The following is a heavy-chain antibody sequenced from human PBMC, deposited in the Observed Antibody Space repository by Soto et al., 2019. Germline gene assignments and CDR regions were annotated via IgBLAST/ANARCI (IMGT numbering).Heavy chain of an antibody. J-gene: IGHJ4*02. CDR1: GFTVSSNY. Sequence: PGGSLRLSCAASGFTVSSNYMSWVRQAPGKGLEWVSVIYSGGSTYYADSVKGRFTISRDNSKNTLYLQMNSLRAEDTAVYYCARDHSDGVRGVMALDYWGQGTLVTVSS. CDR2: IYSGGST. CDR3: ARDHSDGVRGVMALDY. D-gene: IGHD3-10*01. V-gene: IGHV3-66*01.